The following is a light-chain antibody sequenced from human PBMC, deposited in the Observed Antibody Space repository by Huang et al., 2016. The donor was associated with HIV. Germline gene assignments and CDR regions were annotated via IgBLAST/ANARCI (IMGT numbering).Light chain of an antibody. CDR2: AAS. CDR1: QGIRND. CDR3: LQDYNYTFT. J-gene: IGKJ3*01. Sequence: AIQMTPSPSSLSASVGDSVTITCRASQGIRNDLGWYQQKPGKAPKLLIYAASSLQSGVPSRFSGSGSGTDFTLTISSLQPEDFATYYCLQDYNYTFTFGPGTKVDIK. V-gene: IGKV1-6*01.